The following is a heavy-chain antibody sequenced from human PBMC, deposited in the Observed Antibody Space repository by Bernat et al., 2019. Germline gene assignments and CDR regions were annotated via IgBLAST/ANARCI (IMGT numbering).Heavy chain of an antibody. D-gene: IGHD2-21*01. CDR3: ARDLRGDSRPRDDY. V-gene: IGHV3-66*01. CDR2: IHSGGNT. CDR1: GFTVSSNY. J-gene: IGHJ4*02. Sequence: EVRLVESGGGLVQPGGSLRLSCAASGFTVSSNYMSWVRQAPGKGLEWVSIIHSGGNTYYADSVRGRFTISRDNSKNTLYLQMNSLRAEDTAVYYCARDLRGDSRPRDDYWGQGTLVTVSS.